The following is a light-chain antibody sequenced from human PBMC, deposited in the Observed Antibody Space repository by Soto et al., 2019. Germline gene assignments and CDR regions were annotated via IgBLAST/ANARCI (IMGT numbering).Light chain of an antibody. CDR2: DAS. V-gene: IGKV3-11*01. CDR1: QSIGSY. CDR3: QQRSDWPTPT. Sequence: EIALTQSPATLSVSPGERATLSCRASQSIGSYLAWYQQVPGQAPRLLIYDASNRATGIPVRFSGTGSGTDFTLTISSLEPEDFAVYYCQQRSDWPTPTFGGGTKVEIK. J-gene: IGKJ4*01.